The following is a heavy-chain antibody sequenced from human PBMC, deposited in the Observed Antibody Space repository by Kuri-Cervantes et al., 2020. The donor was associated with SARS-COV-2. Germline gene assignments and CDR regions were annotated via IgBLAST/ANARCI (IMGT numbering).Heavy chain of an antibody. Sequence: SETLSLTCTVSGGSISSSSCYWSWIRQTPGMGLEWIGQINDSGATKYNPSLKSRVIVSMDKSKNQFSLKLSSVTAADTAVYYCARGVPGYWGQGSLVTVSS. CDR1: GGSISSSSCY. D-gene: IGHD6-6*01. V-gene: IGHV4-39*07. CDR2: INDSGAT. J-gene: IGHJ4*02. CDR3: ARGVPGY.